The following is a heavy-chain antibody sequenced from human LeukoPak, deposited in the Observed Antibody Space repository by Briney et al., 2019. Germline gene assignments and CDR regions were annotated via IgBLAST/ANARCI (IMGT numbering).Heavy chain of an antibody. V-gene: IGHV4-38-2*02. CDR2: IYHSGST. CDR3: ARPGSPRGGVRGGNWFDP. D-gene: IGHD3-10*01. J-gene: IGHJ5*02. Sequence: SETLSLTCTVSGYSISSGYYWGWIRQPPGKGLEWIGSIYHSGSTYYNPSLKSRVTISVDTSKNQFSLKLSSVTAADTAVYYCARPGSPRGGVRGGNWFDPWGQGTLVTVSS. CDR1: GYSISSGYY.